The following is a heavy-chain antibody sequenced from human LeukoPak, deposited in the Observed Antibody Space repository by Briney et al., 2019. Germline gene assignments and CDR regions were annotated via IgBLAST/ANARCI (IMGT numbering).Heavy chain of an antibody. D-gene: IGHD2-15*01. CDR1: GYTFTDYY. Sequence: ASVKVSCKASGYTFTDYYMHWVRQAPGQGLEWMGWINPNSGGTNYAQKFQGRVTMTRDTPISTAYMELSRLRFDDTALYYCAACSGGRCYSGWFDPWGQGTLVTVSS. J-gene: IGHJ5*02. V-gene: IGHV1-2*02. CDR3: AACSGGRCYSGWFDP. CDR2: INPNSGGT.